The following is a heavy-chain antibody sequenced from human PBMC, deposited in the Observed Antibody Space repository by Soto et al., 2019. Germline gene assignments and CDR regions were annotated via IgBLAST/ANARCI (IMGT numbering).Heavy chain of an antibody. J-gene: IGHJ4*02. CDR1: GFTFSSYG. V-gene: IGHV3-30*18. CDR2: ISYDGSNK. CDR3: SKDGNWNYFDY. D-gene: IGHD1-1*01. Sequence: GGSLRLSCAASGFTFSSYGMHWVRQAPGKGLEWVAVISYDGSNKYYADSVKGRFTISRDNSKNTLYLQMNSLRAEATAVYYCSKDGNWNYFDYWGQGTLVTVSS.